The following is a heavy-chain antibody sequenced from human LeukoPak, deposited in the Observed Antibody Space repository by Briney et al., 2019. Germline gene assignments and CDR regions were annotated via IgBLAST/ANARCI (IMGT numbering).Heavy chain of an antibody. CDR3: ARADGGYSGYETFDY. J-gene: IGHJ4*02. Sequence: GSLRLSFAASGFPFSSYSMNWVCQAPGKGLEWVSSISSSSSYIYYPDSVKGRFTISRDNAKNSLYLQMNSLRAEDTAVYYCARADGGYSGYETFDYWGQGTLVTVSS. D-gene: IGHD5-12*01. CDR2: ISSSSSYI. CDR1: GFPFSSYS. V-gene: IGHV3-21*01.